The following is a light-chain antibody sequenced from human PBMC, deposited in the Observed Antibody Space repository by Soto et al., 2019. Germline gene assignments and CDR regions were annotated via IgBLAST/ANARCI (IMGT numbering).Light chain of an antibody. J-gene: IGLJ2*01. CDR3: AAWDDSLNAVV. CDR1: NSNVGSNT. V-gene: IGLV1-44*01. Sequence: QAVVTQPPSASGTPGQRVTFSCSGSNSNVGSNTVDWYQQLPGTAPKLLIYHNNQRPSGVPDRLSGSKSGTSASLAISGLQSEDEADYYCAAWDDSLNAVVFGGGTQLTVL. CDR2: HNN.